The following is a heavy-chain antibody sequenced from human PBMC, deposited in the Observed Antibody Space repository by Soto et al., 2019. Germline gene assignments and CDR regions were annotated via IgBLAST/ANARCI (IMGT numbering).Heavy chain of an antibody. V-gene: IGHV3-33*01. Sequence: QVQLVESGGNVVQPGRSLRLSCAASGFTFSSYGMHWVRQAPGKGLEWVAVIWYDGSNKYYADSVKGRFTISRGNSKNTLYLQMNSLRAEDTAVYYCARGAPILFDYWGQGTLVTVSS. CDR3: ARGAPILFDY. CDR1: GFTFSSYG. D-gene: IGHD3-3*02. J-gene: IGHJ4*02. CDR2: IWYDGSNK.